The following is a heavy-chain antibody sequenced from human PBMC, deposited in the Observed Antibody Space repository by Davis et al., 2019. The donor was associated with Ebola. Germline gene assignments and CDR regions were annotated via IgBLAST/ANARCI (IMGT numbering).Heavy chain of an antibody. D-gene: IGHD1-26*01. J-gene: IGHJ4*02. Sequence: GGSLRLSCAASGFTVSSNYMSWVRQAPGKGLEWVSVISGSGGSTYYADSVKGGFTISRDNSKNTLYLQMSSLRAEDTAVYYCARSKVGATGAFDYWGQGTLVTVSS. CDR3: ARSKVGATGAFDY. CDR1: GFTVSSNY. CDR2: ISGSGGST. V-gene: IGHV3-53*01.